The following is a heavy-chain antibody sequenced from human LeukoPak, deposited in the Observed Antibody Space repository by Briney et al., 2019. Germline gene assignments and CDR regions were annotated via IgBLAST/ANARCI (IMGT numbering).Heavy chain of an antibody. CDR3: AKRPRNWGPTYYFDY. CDR1: GFTFSSYA. CDR2: ISGSGGST. V-gene: IGHV3-23*01. Sequence: GGSLRLSCAASGFTFSSYAMSWVRQAPGKGLEWVSAISGSGGSTYYADSVKGRFSISRDNSKNTLYLQMNSLRAEDTAVYYCAKRPRNWGPTYYFDYWGQGTLVTVSS. D-gene: IGHD7-27*01. J-gene: IGHJ4*02.